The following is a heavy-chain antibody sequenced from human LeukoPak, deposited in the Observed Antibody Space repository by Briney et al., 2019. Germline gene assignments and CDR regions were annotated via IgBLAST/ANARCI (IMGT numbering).Heavy chain of an antibody. CDR3: AKDQEYSSSWSPFDY. D-gene: IGHD6-13*01. CDR1: GFTFSSYG. CDR2: ISYDGSNK. J-gene: IGHJ4*02. V-gene: IGHV3-30*18. Sequence: GGSLRPSCAASGFTFSSYGMHWVRQAPGKGLEWVAVISYDGSNKYYADSVKGRFTISRDNSKNTLYLQMNSLRAEDTAVYYCAKDQEYSSSWSPFDYWGQGTLVTVSS.